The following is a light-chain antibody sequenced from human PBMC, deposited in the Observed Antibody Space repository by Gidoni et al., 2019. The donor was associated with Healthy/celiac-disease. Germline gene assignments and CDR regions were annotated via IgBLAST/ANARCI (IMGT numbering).Light chain of an antibody. Sequence: SYVLTQPPSVSVAPGKTARITCGGNNIGSKSVHWYQQKPGQAPVLVIYYDSDRPSGIPERFSGSNSGNTATLTISRVEAGDEADYYCQVWDSSSDHPPWVFGGGTKLTVL. J-gene: IGLJ3*02. CDR1: NIGSKS. V-gene: IGLV3-21*04. CDR2: YDS. CDR3: QVWDSSSDHPPWV.